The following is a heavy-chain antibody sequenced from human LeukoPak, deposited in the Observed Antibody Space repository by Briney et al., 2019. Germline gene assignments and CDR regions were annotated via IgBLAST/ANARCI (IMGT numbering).Heavy chain of an antibody. CDR1: GYGFTSHY. V-gene: IGHV1-46*01. CDR3: ARDNSVGDIAWWFDP. CDR2: INPSGSST. J-gene: IGHJ5*02. D-gene: IGHD3-16*02. Sequence: ASVKVSCKASGYGFTSHYMHWVRQAPGQGLEWMGLINPSGSSTLYAQKFQSRVTMTRDMSTTTDYMELSSLRSEDTAVYYCARDNSVGDIAWWFDPWGQGTLVTVSS.